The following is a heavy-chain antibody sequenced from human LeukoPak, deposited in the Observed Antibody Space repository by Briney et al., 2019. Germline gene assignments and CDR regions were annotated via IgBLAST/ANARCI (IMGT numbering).Heavy chain of an antibody. V-gene: IGHV1-69*04. CDR2: IIPILGIA. J-gene: IGHJ6*02. CDR3: ARSGSGWYRGSYYYFGMDV. CDR1: GGTFSSYA. Sequence: GASVKVSCKASGGTFSSYAISWVRQAPGQGLEWMGRIIPILGIANYAQKFQGRVTITADKSTSTAYMELSSLRSEDTAVYYCARSGSGWYRGSYYYFGMDVWGQGATVTVPS. D-gene: IGHD6-19*01.